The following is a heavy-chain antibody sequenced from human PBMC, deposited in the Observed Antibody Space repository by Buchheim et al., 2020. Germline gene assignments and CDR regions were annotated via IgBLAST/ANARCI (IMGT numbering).Heavy chain of an antibody. J-gene: IGHJ6*02. CDR3: ARKQWQNYGMDV. D-gene: IGHD6-19*01. CDR1: GYTFTNYA. V-gene: IGHV1-3*01. CDR2: INAGNGNT. Sequence: QVQLVQSGAEVKKPGASVKVSCKASGYTFTNYAIYWVRQAPGQRLEWMGWINAGNGNTKYSQKFQGRVTFTRDTSASTAYMELSSLRSEDTAVYYCARKQWQNYGMDVWGQGTT.